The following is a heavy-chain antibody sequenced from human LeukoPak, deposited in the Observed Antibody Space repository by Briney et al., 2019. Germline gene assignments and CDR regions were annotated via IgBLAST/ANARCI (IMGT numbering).Heavy chain of an antibody. V-gene: IGHV3-48*03. Sequence: GGSLRPSCAASGFTFSSYEMNWVRQAPGKGLEWVSYISSSGSTIYYADSVKGRFTISRDNAKNSLYLQMNSLRAEDTAVYYCARDFNYGPFDYWGQGTLVTVSS. D-gene: IGHD4-11*01. CDR2: ISSSGSTI. CDR1: GFTFSSYE. J-gene: IGHJ4*02. CDR3: ARDFNYGPFDY.